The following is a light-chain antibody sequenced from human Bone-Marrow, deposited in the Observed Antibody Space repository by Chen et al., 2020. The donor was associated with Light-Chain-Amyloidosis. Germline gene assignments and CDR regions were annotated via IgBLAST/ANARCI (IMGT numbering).Light chain of an antibody. CDR3: VAWDDSLNGGV. CDR2: RDT. CDR1: SSNIGSNF. V-gene: IGLV1-44*01. Sequence: QSVLTQPPSASGTPGQRVTISCSGSSSNIGSNFVNWYQQFPGTAPKLLIYRDTERPSGVPDRFAGSKSGASASLAISGLQSEDEGVYHCVAWDDSLNGGVFGGGTKLIVL. J-gene: IGLJ3*02.